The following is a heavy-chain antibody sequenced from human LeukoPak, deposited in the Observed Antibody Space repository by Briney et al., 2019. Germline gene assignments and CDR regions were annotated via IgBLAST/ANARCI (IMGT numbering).Heavy chain of an antibody. CDR2: IIPIFGTA. J-gene: IGHJ4*02. D-gene: IGHD5-12*01. V-gene: IGHV1-69*13. CDR1: GGTFSSYA. CDR3: AIHHSGFGHFDY. Sequence: SVKVSCKASGGTFSSYAISWVRQAPEQGLEWMGGIIPIFGTANYAQKFQGRVTITADESTSTAYMELSSLRSEDTAVYYCAIHHSGFGHFDYWGQGTLVTVSS.